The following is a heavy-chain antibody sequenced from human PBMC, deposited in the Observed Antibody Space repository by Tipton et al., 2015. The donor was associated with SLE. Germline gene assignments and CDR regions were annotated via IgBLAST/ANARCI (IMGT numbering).Heavy chain of an antibody. D-gene: IGHD5-12*01. J-gene: IGHJ4*02. CDR3: ARGQDRVAYFDY. V-gene: IGHV4-38-2*01. CDR1: GFTFSSYA. Sequence: LRLSCAASGFTFSSYAMSWIRQPPGKGLEWIGSIYHSGSTYYNPSLKSRVTISVDTSKNQFSLKLSSVTAADTAVYFCARGQDRVAYFDYWGQGTLVTVSS. CDR2: IYHSGST.